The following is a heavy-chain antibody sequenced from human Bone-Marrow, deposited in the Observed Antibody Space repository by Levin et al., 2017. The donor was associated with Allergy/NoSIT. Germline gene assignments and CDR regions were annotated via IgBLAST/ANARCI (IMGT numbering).Heavy chain of an antibody. CDR1: GFAFSGCV. CDR3: ARDPPYCTGGSCFYVDT. V-gene: IGHV3-30-3*01. Sequence: SCAASGFAFSGCVMHWVRQAPGKGLEWVAVTSDDGSNKYYAVSVKGRFTISRDNSRNTLYLHMNSLRPDDTAVYYCARDPPYCTGGSCFYVDTWGQGTLVTVSS. CDR2: TSDDGSNK. D-gene: IGHD2-15*01. J-gene: IGHJ4*02.